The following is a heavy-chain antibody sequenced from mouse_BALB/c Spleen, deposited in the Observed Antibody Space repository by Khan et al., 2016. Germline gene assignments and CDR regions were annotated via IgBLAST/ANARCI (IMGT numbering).Heavy chain of an antibody. CDR3: ARDFGNYGYFDV. D-gene: IGHD2-1*01. Sequence: QIQLVQSGPELKKPGETVKISCKASGYTLANYGVIWVKQAPGNGLKWMVWINTYTGEPIYADDFKGRFAFSLETSASIVYLEINNLKNEDTATYFCARDFGNYGYFDVWGAGTTVTVSS. CDR2: INTYTGEP. J-gene: IGHJ1*01. V-gene: IGHV9-3-1*01. CDR1: GYTLANYG.